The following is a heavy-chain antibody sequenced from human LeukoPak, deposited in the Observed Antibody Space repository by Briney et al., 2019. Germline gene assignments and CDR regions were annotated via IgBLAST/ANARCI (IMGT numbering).Heavy chain of an antibody. CDR3: AGNLVATSSIDY. D-gene: IGHD5-12*01. CDR1: GGSISSGDYY. Sequence: SETLSLTCTVSGGSISSGDYYWSWIRQPPGQGLEWIRYIYYSGSTYDNPSLKNRVTISVDTSKNQFSLKLSSVTAADTAVYYCAGNLVATSSIDYWGQGNLVTVSS. CDR2: IYYSGST. V-gene: IGHV4-30-4*08. J-gene: IGHJ4*02.